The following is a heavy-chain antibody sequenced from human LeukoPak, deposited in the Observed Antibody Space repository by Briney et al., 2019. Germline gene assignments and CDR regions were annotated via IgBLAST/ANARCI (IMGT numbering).Heavy chain of an antibody. Sequence: GGSLRLSCSASGFTFTSYAMSWVRPAPRKGLEWVSTIRGSGGNTFYADSVKGRFTISRDNSKSTLYLQLNSLRAEDTALYYCAKDPPSTTRDTFDIWGEGTMVTVSS. CDR3: AKDPPSTTRDTFDI. J-gene: IGHJ3*02. D-gene: IGHD1-26*01. V-gene: IGHV3-23*01. CDR2: IRGSGGNT. CDR1: GFTFTSYA.